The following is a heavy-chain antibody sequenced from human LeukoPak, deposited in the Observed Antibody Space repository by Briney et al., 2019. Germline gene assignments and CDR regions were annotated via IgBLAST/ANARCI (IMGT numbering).Heavy chain of an antibody. D-gene: IGHD5-12*01. CDR3: ARSAYGYREASFDY. CDR1: GYTFTGYY. Sequence: ASVKVSCKASGYTFTGYYMHWVRQAPGQGLEWMGWINPNSGGTNYAQKFQGRVTMTRDTSISTAYMELSRLRSDDTAVYYCARSAYGYREASFDYWGQGTLVTVSS. V-gene: IGHV1-2*02. CDR2: INPNSGGT. J-gene: IGHJ4*02.